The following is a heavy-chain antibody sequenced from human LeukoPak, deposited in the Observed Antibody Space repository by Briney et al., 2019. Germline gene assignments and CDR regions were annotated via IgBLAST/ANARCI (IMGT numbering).Heavy chain of an antibody. Sequence: GGSLRLSCAASGFTFSSYGMHWVRQAPGKGLEWVAVISYDGSNKYYADSVKGRFTISRDNSKNTLYLQMNSLRAEDTAVYYCARVGYDFWSGYPYFDYWGQGTLVTVSS. CDR1: GFTFSSYG. CDR3: ARVGYDFWSGYPYFDY. D-gene: IGHD3-3*01. J-gene: IGHJ4*02. V-gene: IGHV3-30*03. CDR2: ISYDGSNK.